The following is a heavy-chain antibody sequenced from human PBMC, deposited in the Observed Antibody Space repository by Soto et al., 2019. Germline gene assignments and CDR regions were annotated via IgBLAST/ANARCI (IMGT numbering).Heavy chain of an antibody. CDR3: ARGDGYYYFDY. V-gene: IGHV1-3*01. Sequence: QVQPVQSGAEVKKPGASVKVSCKASGYTFTSYAMHWVRQAPGQRLEWMGWINAGNGNTKYSQKFQGRVTITRDTSASTAYMELISLRSEDTAVYYCARGDGYYYFDYWGQGTLVTGSS. CDR1: GYTFTSYA. J-gene: IGHJ4*02. CDR2: INAGNGNT. D-gene: IGHD3-22*01.